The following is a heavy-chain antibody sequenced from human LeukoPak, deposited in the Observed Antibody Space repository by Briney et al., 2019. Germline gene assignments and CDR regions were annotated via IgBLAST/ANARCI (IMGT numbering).Heavy chain of an antibody. CDR2: ISSSSSYI. CDR1: GFTFSTYS. Sequence: PGGSLRLSCAASGFTFSTYSMNWVRQAPGKGLEWVSSISSSSSYIYYADSVKGRFTISRDNAKNSLYLQMNSLRAEDTAVYYCARRAGAYSHPYDYWGQGTLVTVSS. V-gene: IGHV3-21*01. CDR3: ARRAGAYSHPYDY. J-gene: IGHJ4*02. D-gene: IGHD4/OR15-4a*01.